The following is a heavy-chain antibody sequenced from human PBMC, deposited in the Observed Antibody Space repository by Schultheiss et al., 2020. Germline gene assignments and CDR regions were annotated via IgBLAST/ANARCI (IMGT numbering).Heavy chain of an antibody. Sequence: GSLRLSCAASGFTFSNAWMSWVRQAPGKGLEWIGSIYYSGSTNYNPSLKSRVTISVDTSKNQFSLKLSSVTAADTAVYYCARGGLGYDILTGYHSNWFDPWGQGTLVTVSS. CDR3: ARGGLGYDILTGYHSNWFDP. D-gene: IGHD3-9*01. CDR1: GFTFSNAW. J-gene: IGHJ5*02. V-gene: IGHV4-59*01. CDR2: IYYSGST.